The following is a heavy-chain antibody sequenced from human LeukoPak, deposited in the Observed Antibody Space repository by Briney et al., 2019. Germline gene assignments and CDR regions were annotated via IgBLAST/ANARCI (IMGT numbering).Heavy chain of an antibody. CDR3: ARDCDTSSSSWYRYYFDY. CDR2: IYHSGST. CDR1: GGSISGSNW. V-gene: IGHV4-4*02. J-gene: IGHJ4*02. Sequence: SETLSLTCAVSGGSISGSNWWSWFRKPPGKGLDWIGEIYHSGSTNYTPSLKSRVTISVDKSKNQFSLKLSSATAADTAVYYCARDCDTSSSSWYRYYFDYWGQGTLVTVSS. D-gene: IGHD6-13*01.